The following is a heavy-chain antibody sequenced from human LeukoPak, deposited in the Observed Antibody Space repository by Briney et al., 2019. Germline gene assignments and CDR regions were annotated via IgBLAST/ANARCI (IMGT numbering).Heavy chain of an antibody. CDR2: ISGSGSII. J-gene: IGHJ5*02. D-gene: IGHD5-12*01. CDR3: ARAQSDFYSGYVNWFDP. CDR1: GFTFSSYE. V-gene: IGHV3-48*03. Sequence: GGSLRLSCAASGFTFSSYEMDWVRQAPGKGLEWVSYISGSGSIIYYADSVKGRFTISRDNSKNTLYLQMNSLRAENTAVYYCARAQSDFYSGYVNWFDPWGQGTLVTVSS.